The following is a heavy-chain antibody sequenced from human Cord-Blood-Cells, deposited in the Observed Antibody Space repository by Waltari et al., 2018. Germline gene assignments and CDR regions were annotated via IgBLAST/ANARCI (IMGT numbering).Heavy chain of an antibody. J-gene: IGHJ4*02. V-gene: IGHV4-39*01. CDR3: ARRGLEDFDY. CDR1: GGSISSSSYY. D-gene: IGHD6-25*01. Sequence: QLQLQESGPGLVKPSETLSLTCTVSGGSISSSSYYWGWIRQPPGKGLEWIGSIYYSGSTYYNPSLKSRVTISVDTSKNQFSLKLRSVTAADTAVYYCARRGLEDFDYWGQGTLVTVSS. CDR2: IYYSGST.